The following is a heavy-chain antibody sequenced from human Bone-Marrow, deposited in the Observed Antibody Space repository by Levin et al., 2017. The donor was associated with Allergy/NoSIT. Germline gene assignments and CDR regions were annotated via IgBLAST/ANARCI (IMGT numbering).Heavy chain of an antibody. CDR3: ARWSERALQLYPNTAHDAFDI. J-gene: IGHJ3*02. D-gene: IGHD5-18*01. V-gene: IGHV4-39*07. Sequence: NTSETLSLTCTVSGGSINSSSYYWYWIRQSPGKGLECIGNIFYSGSTYYNPSLKGRVTLSVDTPKSQFSLKLRSVTAADTAVYYCARWSERALQLYPNTAHDAFDIWGQGTMVTVSS. CDR1: GGSINSSSYY. CDR2: IFYSGST.